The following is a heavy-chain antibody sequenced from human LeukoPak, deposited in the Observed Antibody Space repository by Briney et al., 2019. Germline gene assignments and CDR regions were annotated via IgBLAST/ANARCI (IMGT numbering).Heavy chain of an antibody. Sequence: GGSLRLSCAASGFTCSSYAMSWVRQAPGKGLEWVSAISGSGGSTYYADSVKGRFTISRDNSKNTLYLQMNSLRAEDTAVYYCAKSGGLHYYFDYWGQGTLVTVPS. D-gene: IGHD3-10*01. V-gene: IGHV3-23*01. J-gene: IGHJ4*02. CDR3: AKSGGLHYYFDY. CDR1: GFTCSSYA. CDR2: ISGSGGST.